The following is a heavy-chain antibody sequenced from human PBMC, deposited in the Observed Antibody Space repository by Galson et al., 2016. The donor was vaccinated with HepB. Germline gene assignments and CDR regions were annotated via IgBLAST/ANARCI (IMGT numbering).Heavy chain of an antibody. CDR3: AKDGCTSTSCYSY. CDR2: IFAGGDRT. V-gene: IGHV3-23*01. Sequence: SLRLSCAASGFAFSNYAMSWVRQAPGKGLEWVSLIFAGGDRTFYADSERGRFTISRDNSKNTLYLQISSLRADDSAVHYCAKDGCTSTSCYSYWGQGTLVTVSS. D-gene: IGHD2-2*01. J-gene: IGHJ4*02. CDR1: GFAFSNYA.